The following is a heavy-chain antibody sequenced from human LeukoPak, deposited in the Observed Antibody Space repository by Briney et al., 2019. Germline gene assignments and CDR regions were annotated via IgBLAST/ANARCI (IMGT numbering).Heavy chain of an antibody. CDR1: GFTFSSYS. CDR3: ARGRPLRYFDWPHP. Sequence: PGGSLRLSCAASGFTFSSYSMNWVRQAPGKGLEWVSSISSSSSYIYYADSVKGRFTISRDNAKNSLYLQMNSLRAEDTAVYYCARGRPLRYFDWPHPWGQGTLVTVSS. CDR2: ISSSSSYI. D-gene: IGHD3-9*01. V-gene: IGHV3-21*01. J-gene: IGHJ5*02.